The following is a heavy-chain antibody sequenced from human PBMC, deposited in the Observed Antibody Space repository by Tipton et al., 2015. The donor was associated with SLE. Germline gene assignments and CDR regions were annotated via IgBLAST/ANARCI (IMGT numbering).Heavy chain of an antibody. CDR2: ISGSGGST. CDR3: AKESRYCSGGSCYSGLDY. D-gene: IGHD2-15*01. CDR1: GFTFSSYA. V-gene: IGHV3-23*01. J-gene: IGHJ4*02. Sequence: GSLRLSCAASGFTFSSYAMSWVRQAPGKGLEWVSGISGSGGSTYYADSVKGRFTISRDNSKNTLYLQMNSLRAEDTAVYYCAKESRYCSGGSCYSGLDYWGQGTLVTVSS.